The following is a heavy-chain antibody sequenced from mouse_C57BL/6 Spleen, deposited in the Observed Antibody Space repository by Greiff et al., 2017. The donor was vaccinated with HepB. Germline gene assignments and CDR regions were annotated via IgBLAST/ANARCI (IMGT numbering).Heavy chain of an antibody. Sequence: VQLQQSGAELVKPGASVKISCKASGYAFSSYWMNWVKQRPGKGLEWIGQIYPGDGDTNYNGKFKGKATLTADKSSSTAYMQLSSLTSEDSAVYFCARSELTGTRDDYWGQGTTLTVSS. CDR3: ARSELTGTRDDY. CDR1: GYAFSSYW. D-gene: IGHD4-1*01. CDR2: IYPGDGDT. V-gene: IGHV1-80*01. J-gene: IGHJ2*01.